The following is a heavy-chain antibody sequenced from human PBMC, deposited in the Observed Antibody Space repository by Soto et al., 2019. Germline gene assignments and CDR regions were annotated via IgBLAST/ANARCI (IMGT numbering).Heavy chain of an antibody. D-gene: IGHD1-1*01. CDR2: INPSGGST. V-gene: IGHV1-46*01. J-gene: IGHJ6*02. CDR3: ARDLHHSPGTGAYYYYGMDV. Sequence: QVQLVQSGAEVKKPGASVKVSCKASGYTFTSYYMHWVRQAPGQGLEWMGIINPSGGSTSYAQKFQRRVTMTRDTSTSTVYMELSRLRSEDTGVYYCARDLHHSPGTGAYYYYGMDVWGQGTTVTVSS. CDR1: GYTFTSYY.